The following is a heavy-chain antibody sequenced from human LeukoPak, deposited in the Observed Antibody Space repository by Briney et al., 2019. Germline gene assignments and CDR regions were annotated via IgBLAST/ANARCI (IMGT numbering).Heavy chain of an antibody. CDR2: IKQDGSEK. CDR1: GFTFSSYW. D-gene: IGHD5-12*01. J-gene: IGHJ4*02. V-gene: IGHV3-7*01. CDR3: ARQGIVATLTFDY. Sequence: PGGSLRLSCAASGFTFSSYWMSWVRQAPGKGREGVANIKQDGSEKYYVDSVKGRFTISRDNAKNSLYLQMNSLRAEDTAVYYCARQGIVATLTFDYWGQGTLVTVSS.